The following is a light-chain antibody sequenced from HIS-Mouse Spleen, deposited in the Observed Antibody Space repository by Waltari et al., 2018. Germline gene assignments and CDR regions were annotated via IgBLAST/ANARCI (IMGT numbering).Light chain of an antibody. J-gene: IGKJ2*01. Sequence: DIQMTQSPSSLSASVGDRVTITCQAGQDISNYLNWYQQKPGKATKLLIYDASNLETGVPSRFSGSGSGTDFTFTISSLQPEDIATYYCQQYDNLPPYTFGQGTKLEIK. CDR3: QQYDNLPPYT. CDR2: DAS. CDR1: QDISNY. V-gene: IGKV1-33*01.